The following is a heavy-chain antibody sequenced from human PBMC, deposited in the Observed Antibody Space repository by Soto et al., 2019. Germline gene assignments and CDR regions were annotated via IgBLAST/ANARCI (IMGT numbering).Heavy chain of an antibody. V-gene: IGHV4-28*01. J-gene: IGHJ4*02. CDR2: IYYSGTT. CDR1: GYSISSSNW. D-gene: IGHD3-22*01. Sequence: SETLSLTCAVSGYSISSSNWWGWIRQPPGKGLEWIGYIYYSGTTYYNPSLKSRVTISVDTSKNQFSLKLSSVTAADTAVYYCASQHYYDSSGYYVVYWGQGTLVTVSS. CDR3: ASQHYYDSSGYYVVY.